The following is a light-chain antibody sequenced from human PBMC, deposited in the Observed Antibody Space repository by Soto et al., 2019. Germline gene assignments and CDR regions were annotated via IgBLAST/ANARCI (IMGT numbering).Light chain of an antibody. CDR1: QSVNSY. V-gene: IGKV3-20*01. J-gene: IGKJ1*01. CDR3: QQYGDSPVT. CDR2: DAS. Sequence: IVMTQSPGTLSLSPGERATLSCRASQSVNSYLAWYQQKPGQAPRLLISDASDRATGIPDRFSGSGSGTDFTLTISRLVPEDFAVYYCQQYGDSPVTFGQGTKVDIK.